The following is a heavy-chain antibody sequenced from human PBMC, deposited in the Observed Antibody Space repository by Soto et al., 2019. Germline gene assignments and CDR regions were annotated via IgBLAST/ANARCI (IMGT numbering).Heavy chain of an antibody. CDR1: GFTFSSYA. Sequence: XXSLRLSCAASGFTFSSYAMRWVLQAPGKGLEWVSAISGSGGSTYYADSVKGRFTISRDNSKNTLYLQMNSLRAEDTAVYYCAKPPYSSSWYRGGMDVWGQGTTVTVSS. CDR2: ISGSGGST. D-gene: IGHD6-13*01. V-gene: IGHV3-23*01. CDR3: AKPPYSSSWYRGGMDV. J-gene: IGHJ6*02.